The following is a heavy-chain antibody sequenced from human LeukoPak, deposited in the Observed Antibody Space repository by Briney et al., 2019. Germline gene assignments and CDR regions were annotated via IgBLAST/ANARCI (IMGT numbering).Heavy chain of an antibody. V-gene: IGHV4-39*01. D-gene: IGHD2-2*01. CDR2: IYYSGST. J-gene: IGHJ4*02. Sequence: SETLSLTCTVSGGSISSSSYYWGWIRQPPGKGLEWIGSIYYSGSTYYNPSLKSRVTISVDTSKNQFSLKLSSVTAADTAVYYCARMSKNYAPILFDYWGQGTLVTVSS. CDR3: ARMSKNYAPILFDY. CDR1: GGSISSSSYY.